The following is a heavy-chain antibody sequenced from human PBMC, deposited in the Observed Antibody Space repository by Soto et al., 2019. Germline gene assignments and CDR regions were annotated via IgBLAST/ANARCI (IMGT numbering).Heavy chain of an antibody. CDR2: IYSGGST. CDR1: GFTVSSNY. J-gene: IGHJ2*01. CDR3: ARDFEAPGMGEWLNWYFDL. Sequence: GGSLRLSCAASGFTVSSNYMSWVRQAPGKGLEWVSVIYSGGSTYYADSVKGRFTISRDNSKNTLYLQMNSLRAEDTAVYYCARDFEAPGMGEWLNWYFDLWGRGTLVTVSS. D-gene: IGHD3-3*01. V-gene: IGHV3-66*01.